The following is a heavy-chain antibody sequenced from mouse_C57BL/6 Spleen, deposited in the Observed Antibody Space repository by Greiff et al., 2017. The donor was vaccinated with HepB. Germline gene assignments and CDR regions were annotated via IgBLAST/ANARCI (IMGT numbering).Heavy chain of an antibody. CDR2: IYPGDGDT. CDR1: GYAFSSSW. D-gene: IGHD2-4*01. V-gene: IGHV1-82*01. CDR3: ASLYYDYDDYAMDY. J-gene: IGHJ4*01. Sequence: QVQLQQSGPELVKPGASVKISCKASGYAFSSSWMNWVKQRPGKGLEWIGRIYPGDGDTNYNGKFKGKATLTADKSSSTAYMQRSSLTSEDSAVYFCASLYYDYDDYAMDYWGQGTSVTVSS.